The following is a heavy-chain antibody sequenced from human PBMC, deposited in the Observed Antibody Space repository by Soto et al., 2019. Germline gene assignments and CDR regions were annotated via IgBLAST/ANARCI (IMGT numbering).Heavy chain of an antibody. Sequence: PSETLSLTCAVYGGSFSSYYWGWIRQPPGKGLEWIGYIYYSGSTNYNPSLKSRVTISVDTSKNQFSLKLSSVTAADTAVYYCARLSCSSTSCYDNWFDPWGQGTLVTVSS. V-gene: IGHV4-59*08. J-gene: IGHJ5*02. D-gene: IGHD2-2*01. CDR2: IYYSGST. CDR1: GGSFSSYY. CDR3: ARLSCSSTSCYDNWFDP.